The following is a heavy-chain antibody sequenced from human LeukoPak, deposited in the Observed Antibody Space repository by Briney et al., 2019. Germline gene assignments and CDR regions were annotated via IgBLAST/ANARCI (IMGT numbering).Heavy chain of an antibody. CDR1: RGSISSYF. J-gene: IGHJ6*03. V-gene: IGHV4-59*01. D-gene: IGHD3-10*01. CDR3: ARAGSSGSYSTYYYYYMDV. Sequence: SETLSLTCTVSRGSISSYFWSWIRQPPGKGLEWIGYISYSGSTNYNPSLKSRVTALVDTSKNQFSLRLSSVTAADTAVYYCARAGSSGSYSTYYYYYMDVWGKGTTVTVSS. CDR2: ISYSGST.